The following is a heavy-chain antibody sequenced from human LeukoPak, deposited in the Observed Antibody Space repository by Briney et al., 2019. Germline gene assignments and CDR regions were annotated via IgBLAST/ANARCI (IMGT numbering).Heavy chain of an antibody. V-gene: IGHV1-2*02. J-gene: IGHJ4*02. D-gene: IGHD7-27*01. CDR3: ARDLNGDIDY. CDR2: INPNSGGT. CDR1: GYTFTGYY. Sequence: ASVKVSCKASGYTFTGYYMHWVRQAPGQGLEWMGWINPNSGGTNYAQKFQGRVSMTRDTSISTAYMELSRLRSDDAAVYYCARDLNGDIDYWGQGILVTVSS.